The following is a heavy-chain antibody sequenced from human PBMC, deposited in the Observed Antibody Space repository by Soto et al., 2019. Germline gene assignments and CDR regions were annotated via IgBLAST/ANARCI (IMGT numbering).Heavy chain of an antibody. CDR3: ARCQLERHNNWFDP. J-gene: IGHJ5*02. Sequence: ASVKVSCKASGYTFTSYDINWVRQATGQGLEWMGWMNPNSGNTGYAQKFQGRVTMTRNTSISTAYMELSSLRSEDTAVYYCARCQLERHNNWFDPWGQGILVTVSS. D-gene: IGHD1-1*01. CDR1: GYTFTSYD. V-gene: IGHV1-8*01. CDR2: MNPNSGNT.